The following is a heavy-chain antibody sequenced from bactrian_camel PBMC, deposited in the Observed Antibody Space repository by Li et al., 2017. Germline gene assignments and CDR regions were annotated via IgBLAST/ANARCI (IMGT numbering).Heavy chain of an antibody. CDR1: GYTYSRHC. V-gene: IGHV3S40*01. J-gene: IGHJ6*01. Sequence: VQLVESGGDSVQAGGSLRLSCAASGYTYSRHCMGWFRQAPGGEREGVASAYTAGDSTYYADSVKGRFTVSLDNRKNTVYLQMNSLKPEDTALYYCATDTRYGGTWFFGLWGQGTQVTVS. CDR3: ATDTRYGGTWFFGL. D-gene: IGHD6*01. CDR2: AYTAGDST.